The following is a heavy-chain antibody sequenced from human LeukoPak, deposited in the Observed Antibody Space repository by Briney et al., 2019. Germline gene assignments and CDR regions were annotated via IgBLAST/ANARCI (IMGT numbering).Heavy chain of an antibody. CDR1: GGTFSSYA. Sequence: GALVKVSCKASGGTFSSYAISWVRQAPGQGLEWMGRIIPILGIANYAQKFQGRVTITADKSTSTAYMELSSLRSEDTAVYYCARDSLSGYSSFDYWGQGTLVTVSS. CDR3: ARDSLSGYSSFDY. V-gene: IGHV1-69*04. J-gene: IGHJ4*02. D-gene: IGHD5-18*01. CDR2: IIPILGIA.